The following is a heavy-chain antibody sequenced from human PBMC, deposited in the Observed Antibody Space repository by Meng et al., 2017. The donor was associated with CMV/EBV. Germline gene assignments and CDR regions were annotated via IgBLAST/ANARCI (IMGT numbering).Heavy chain of an antibody. J-gene: IGHJ6*02. CDR1: GYTFTGYY. Sequence: ASVKVSCKASGYTFTGYYMHWVRQAPGQGLEWMGWINPNSGGTNYAQKFQGRVTMTRDTSISTAYMELSRLRSDDTAVYYCARFWSGYYKRGMDVWGQGTTVTVSS. D-gene: IGHD3-3*01. V-gene: IGHV1-2*02. CDR3: ARFWSGYYKRGMDV. CDR2: INPNSGGT.